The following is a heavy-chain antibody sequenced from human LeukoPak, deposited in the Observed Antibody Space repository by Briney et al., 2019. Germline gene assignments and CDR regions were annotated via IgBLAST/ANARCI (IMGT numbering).Heavy chain of an antibody. V-gene: IGHV4-39*07. CDR2: IYYSGST. CDR1: GGSISSSSYY. J-gene: IGHJ4*02. CDR3: ANSIAVAGTAYDY. Sequence: SETLSLTCTVSGGSISSSSYYWGWIRQPPGKGLEWIGSIYYSGSTYYNPSLKSRVTISVDTSKNQFSLELSSVTAADTAVYYCANSIAVAGTAYDYWGQGTLVTVSS. D-gene: IGHD6-19*01.